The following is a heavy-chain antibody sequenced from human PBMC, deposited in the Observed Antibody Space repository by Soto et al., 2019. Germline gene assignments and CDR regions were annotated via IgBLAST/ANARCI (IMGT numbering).Heavy chain of an antibody. Sequence: SGPTLVNPTQPLTLTCTFSGFSVSDSGVGVAWIRQPPGKALEWLAFIYWDGDERYSLFLQSSVTITKDTSNNQVVLTMTHMDPVDTATYYCAHKGGRGAGMDVWGQGTTVTVSS. CDR3: AHKGGRGAGMDV. V-gene: IGHV2-5*02. J-gene: IGHJ6*02. CDR2: IYWDGDE. CDR1: GFSVSDSGVG. D-gene: IGHD2-15*01.